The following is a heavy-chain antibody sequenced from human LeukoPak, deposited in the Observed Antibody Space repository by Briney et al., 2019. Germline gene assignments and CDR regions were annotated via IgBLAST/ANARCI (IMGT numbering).Heavy chain of an antibody. J-gene: IGHJ4*02. D-gene: IGHD2-15*01. CDR2: IRNDGTDK. CDR3: AKAEQGYCSGRSCYSLNY. Sequence: GGSLRLSCAASGFTFRNYGMHGPRQAPGKGLHWVAFIRNDGTDKYYTDAVKGRFTISRDNSKNTLYLQMNSLRTEDTAVYYCAKAEQGYCSGRSCYSLNYWGQGALVTVSS. CDR1: GFTFRNYG. V-gene: IGHV3-30*02.